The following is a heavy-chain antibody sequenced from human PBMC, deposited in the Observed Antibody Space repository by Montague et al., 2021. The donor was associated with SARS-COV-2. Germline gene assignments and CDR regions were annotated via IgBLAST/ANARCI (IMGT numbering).Heavy chain of an antibody. CDR2: IYYSGTT. V-gene: IGHV4-39*01. CDR3: ARHRDNLGSLNWFAP. J-gene: IGHJ5*02. D-gene: IGHD3-16*01. Sequence: SETLSLTCTVSAGSIRDTDYFWGWIRQPPGKGLEWIGSIYYSGTTYHNPSLKSRGTISVDTSKNQFSLKLSSVTAADTAVYFCARHRDNLGSLNWFAPWGQGTLVTVSS. CDR1: AGSIRDTDYF.